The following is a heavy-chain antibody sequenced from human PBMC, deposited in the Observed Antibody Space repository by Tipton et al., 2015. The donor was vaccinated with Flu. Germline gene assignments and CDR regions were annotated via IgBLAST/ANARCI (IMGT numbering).Heavy chain of an antibody. CDR3: VRKGVEMLSPFDP. D-gene: IGHD5-24*01. CDR1: GYSISRSNW. Sequence: TLSLTCAVSGYSISRSNWWGWIRQPPGKGLEWIGHIDYSGNTKYNPSLKSRVIMSVDTSKNQFSRKLNSATAVDTAVDYCVRKGVEMLSPFDPWGQGTLVTVPS. CDR2: IDYSGNT. V-gene: IGHV4-28*01. J-gene: IGHJ5*02.